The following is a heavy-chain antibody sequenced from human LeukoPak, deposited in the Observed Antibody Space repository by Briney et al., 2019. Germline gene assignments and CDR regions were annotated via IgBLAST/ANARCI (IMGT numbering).Heavy chain of an antibody. Sequence: MSSETLSLTCAVYGGSFSGYYWSWIRQPPGKGLEWIGYIYYSGSTNYNPSLKSRVTISVDTSKNQFSLKLSSVTAADTAVYYCARGLYDPAELDYWGQGTLVTVSS. D-gene: IGHD5/OR15-5a*01. CDR3: ARGLYDPAELDY. CDR1: GGSFSGYY. V-gene: IGHV4-59*01. J-gene: IGHJ4*02. CDR2: IYYSGST.